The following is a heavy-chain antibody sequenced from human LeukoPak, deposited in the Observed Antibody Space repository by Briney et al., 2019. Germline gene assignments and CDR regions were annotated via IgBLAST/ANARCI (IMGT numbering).Heavy chain of an antibody. J-gene: IGHJ6*03. CDR3: ARDGNNGSYPDYMDV. CDR1: GGTFSSYA. V-gene: IGHV1-69*13. D-gene: IGHD1-26*01. CDR2: IIPIFGTA. Sequence: SVKVSCKASGGTFSSYAISWVRQAPGQGLEWMGGIIPIFGTANYAQKFQGRVTITADESTSTAYMELSSLRSEDTAVYYCARDGNNGSYPDYMDVWGKGTTVTVSS.